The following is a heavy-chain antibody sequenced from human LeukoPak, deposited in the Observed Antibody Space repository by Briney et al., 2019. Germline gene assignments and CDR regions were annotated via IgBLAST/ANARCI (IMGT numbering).Heavy chain of an antibody. CDR3: TRVTRYSSWYYYNR. J-gene: IGHJ4*02. V-gene: IGHV3-49*04. CDR1: GFTVSSNY. D-gene: IGHD6-13*01. Sequence: PGGSLRLSCAASGFTVSSNYMSWVRQAPGKGLEWVGFIRSKAYGGTTEYAASVKGRFTISRDDSKSIAYLQMNSLKTEDTAVYYCTRVTRYSSWYYYNRWGQGTLVTVSS. CDR2: IRSKAYGGTT.